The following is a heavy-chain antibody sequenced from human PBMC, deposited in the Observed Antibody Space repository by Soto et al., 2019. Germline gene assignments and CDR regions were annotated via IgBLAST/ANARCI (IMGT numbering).Heavy chain of an antibody. Sequence: EVQLLESGGALVQPGRSLRVSCAASGFTFSSYAMSWVRQAPGKGLEWVSAISGSGATTYYADSVKGRFTISRDNSESTLSLQMNSLRVEDTAIYYCAKFFAETGGSSGCPWSFHYWGQGTLVTVSS. CDR1: GFTFSSYA. CDR2: ISGSGATT. V-gene: IGHV3-23*01. CDR3: AKFFAETGGSSGCPWSFHY. J-gene: IGHJ4*02. D-gene: IGHD6-25*01.